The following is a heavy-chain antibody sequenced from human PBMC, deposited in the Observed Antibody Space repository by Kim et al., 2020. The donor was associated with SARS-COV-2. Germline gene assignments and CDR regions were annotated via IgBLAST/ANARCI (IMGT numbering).Heavy chain of an antibody. CDR2: INPNTGDT. CDR1: GYTFTGYY. V-gene: IGHV1-2*02. J-gene: IGHJ4*03. CDR3: AKVMAGACCRFDI. D-gene: IGHD2-21*02. Sequence: ASVKVSCKTSGYTFTGYYVHWVRQAPGQGLEWMGWINPNTGDTSYTQKFQGRVTLTRDTSISTAYMDLSSLRSDDTAVYFCAKVMAGACCRFDIWGQGTL.